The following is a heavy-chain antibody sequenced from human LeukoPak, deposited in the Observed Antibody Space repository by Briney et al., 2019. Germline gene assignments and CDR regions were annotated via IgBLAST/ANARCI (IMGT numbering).Heavy chain of an antibody. CDR3: AHPLAYCGGDCYGY. CDR1: GGSISSYY. J-gene: IGHJ4*02. V-gene: IGHV4-59*01. CDR2: IYYSGST. Sequence: LETLSLTCTVSGGSISSYYWSWIRQPPGKGLEWIGYIYYSGSTNYNPSLKSRVTISVDTSKNQFSLKLSSVTAADTAVYYCAHPLAYCGGDCYGYWGQGTLVTVSS. D-gene: IGHD2-21*01.